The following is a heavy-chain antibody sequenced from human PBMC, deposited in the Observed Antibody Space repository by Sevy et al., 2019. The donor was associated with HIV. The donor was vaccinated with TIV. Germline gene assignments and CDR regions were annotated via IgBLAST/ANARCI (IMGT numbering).Heavy chain of an antibody. D-gene: IGHD3-22*01. CDR3: VKDRYYDTSGYSYYYFDL. J-gene: IGHJ2*01. V-gene: IGHV3-9*01. CDR2: ISWNSGNI. Sequence: GGSLRLSCAASELTFDDYAMHWVRQAPGKGLEWVSGISWNSGNIAYADSVKGRFTISRDNAKNSLYLQMNSLRDEDTALYYCVKDRYYDTSGYSYYYFDLWGRGTLVTVSS. CDR1: ELTFDDYA.